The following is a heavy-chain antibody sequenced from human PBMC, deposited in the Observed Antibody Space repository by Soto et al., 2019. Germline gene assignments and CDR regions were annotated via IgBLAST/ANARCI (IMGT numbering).Heavy chain of an antibody. V-gene: IGHV4-59*01. CDR2: IYYTGTT. Sequence: SETLSLTCTVSGGSISDYYWSWIRQPPGKGLEWIGYIYYTGTTSYNPSLKSRVTISVDTSRNQFSLRLTSVTAADTAVYYCAGERGVWFVDSLPHGWFDPWGQGTLVTVAS. CDR1: GGSISDYY. CDR3: AGERGVWFVDSLPHGWFDP. D-gene: IGHD3-10*01. J-gene: IGHJ5*02.